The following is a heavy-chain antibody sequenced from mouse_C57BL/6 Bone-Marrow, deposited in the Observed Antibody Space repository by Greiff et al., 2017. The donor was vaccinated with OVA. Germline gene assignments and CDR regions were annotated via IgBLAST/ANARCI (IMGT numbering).Heavy chain of an antibody. J-gene: IGHJ3*01. CDR1: GFTFSDYG. V-gene: IGHV5-17*01. Sequence: EVQRVESGGGLVKPGGSLKLSCAASGFTFSDYGMHWVRQAPEKGLEWVVYISSGSSTIYYADTVKGRFTISRDNAKNTLFLQMTSLRSEDTAMYYCARRQLRLRFAYWGQGTLVTVSA. CDR3: ARRQLRLRFAY. D-gene: IGHD3-2*02. CDR2: ISSGSSTI.